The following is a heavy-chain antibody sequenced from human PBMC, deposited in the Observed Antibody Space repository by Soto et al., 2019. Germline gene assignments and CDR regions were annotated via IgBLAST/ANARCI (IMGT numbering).Heavy chain of an antibody. CDR3: ARLTSVAGFDY. CDR1: GGSISSYY. CDR2: IYYSGST. Sequence: SETLSLTCTVSGGSISSYYWSWIRQPPGKGLEWIGYIYYSGSTNYNPSLKSRVTISVDTSKNQFSLKLSSVTAADTVVYYCARLTSVAGFDYWGQGTLVTVSS. D-gene: IGHD6-19*01. J-gene: IGHJ4*02. V-gene: IGHV4-59*08.